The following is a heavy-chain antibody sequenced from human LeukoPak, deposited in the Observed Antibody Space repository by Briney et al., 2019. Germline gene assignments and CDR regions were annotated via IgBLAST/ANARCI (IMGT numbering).Heavy chain of an antibody. CDR3: ARGRYSSSINSMDV. Sequence: SVKVSCKASGGTFSSYTISWVRQAPGQGLEWMGGIIPIFGTANYAQKFQGRVTITADESTSTAYMELSSLRSEDTAVYYCARGRYSSSINSMDVWGQGTTVTVSS. D-gene: IGHD6-6*01. V-gene: IGHV1-69*01. CDR2: IIPIFGTA. J-gene: IGHJ6*02. CDR1: GGTFSSYT.